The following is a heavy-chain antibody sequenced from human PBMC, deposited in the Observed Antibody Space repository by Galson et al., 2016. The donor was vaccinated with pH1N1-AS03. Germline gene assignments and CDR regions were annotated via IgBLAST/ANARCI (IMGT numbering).Heavy chain of an antibody. CDR1: GFTFDDYA. D-gene: IGHD3-22*01. V-gene: IGHV3-9*01. J-gene: IGHJ4*02. CDR2: ISWNSGSI. Sequence: SLRLSCAASGFTFDDYAMQWVRQAPGKGLEWVSGISWNSGSIGYADSVKDRFTISRDNARNTVYLQMNSLRAEDTAMFYCAKDLNGYYESSGLFDYWGQGTLVTVSS. CDR3: AKDLNGYYESSGLFDY.